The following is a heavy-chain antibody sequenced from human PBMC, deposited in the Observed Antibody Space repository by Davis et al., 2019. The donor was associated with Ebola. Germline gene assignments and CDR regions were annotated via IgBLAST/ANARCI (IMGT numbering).Heavy chain of an antibody. Sequence: GESLKISCAASGFTFSNAWMNWVRQAPGKGLEWVGRIKNKTDGGTADYAAPVKGRFTISRDDSKNTLYLQMNGLRTEDTAVYYCTTLARYCSSTSCSNSFDFWGQGTLVTVSS. J-gene: IGHJ4*02. CDR2: IKNKTDGGTA. CDR3: TTLARYCSSTSCSNSFDF. V-gene: IGHV3-15*07. CDR1: GFTFSNAW. D-gene: IGHD2-2*01.